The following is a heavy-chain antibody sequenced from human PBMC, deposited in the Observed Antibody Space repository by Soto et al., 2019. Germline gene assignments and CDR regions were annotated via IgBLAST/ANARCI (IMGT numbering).Heavy chain of an antibody. J-gene: IGHJ4*02. V-gene: IGHV3-72*01. D-gene: IGHD3-10*01. CDR3: AGRPGSGRSVDY. Sequence: EVQLVESGGGLVQPGGSLRLSCAASGFTFSDHYMDWVRQAPGKGLEWVGLIRDKANSYTTEYAASVRGRFTISGDESKNSVYLQMNSLKTEDTAVYYCAGRPGSGRSVDYWGQGTLVTVSS. CDR2: IRDKANSYTT. CDR1: GFTFSDHY.